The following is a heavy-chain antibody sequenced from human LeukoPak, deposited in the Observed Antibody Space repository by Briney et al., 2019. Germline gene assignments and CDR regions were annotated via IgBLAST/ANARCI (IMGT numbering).Heavy chain of an antibody. J-gene: IGHJ4*02. D-gene: IGHD4/OR15-4a*01. CDR1: GYTFTSYG. CDR3: ARDIPHRGQGDYGDLGFDY. V-gene: IGHV1-18*04. CDR2: ISAYNGNT. Sequence: ASVKVSCKASGYTFTSYGISWVRQAPAQGLEWMGWISAYNGNTNYAQKLQGRVTMTTDTSTSTAYMELRSLRSDDTAVYYCARDIPHRGQGDYGDLGFDYCGQGTPVTVSS.